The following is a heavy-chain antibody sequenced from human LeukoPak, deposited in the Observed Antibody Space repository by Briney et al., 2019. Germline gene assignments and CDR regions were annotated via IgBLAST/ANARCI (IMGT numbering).Heavy chain of an antibody. CDR3: ARAAQVTGRPNLGGHFDY. V-gene: IGHV3-23*01. CDR1: GFTFSSYS. Sequence: GGSLRLSCAASGFTFSSYSMNWVRQAPGKGLEWVSGISGSGGSTYYAESVKGRFTISRDNNENTLYLQMNSLRVEDTAVYYCARAAQVTGRPNLGGHFDYWGQGTLVTVSS. J-gene: IGHJ4*02. CDR2: ISGSGGST. D-gene: IGHD6-6*01.